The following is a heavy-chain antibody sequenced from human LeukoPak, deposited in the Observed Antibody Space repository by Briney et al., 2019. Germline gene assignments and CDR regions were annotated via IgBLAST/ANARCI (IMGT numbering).Heavy chain of an antibody. D-gene: IGHD4-11*01. V-gene: IGHV4-30-4*08. Sequence: PSQTLSLTCTVSGGSISGGDYYWRWIRQPQGKGLEWIGYIYYSGSTYYNPSLKSRVTISVDTSKNQFSLKLSSVTAADTAVYYCARDTITTVTGGYFDYWGQGTLVTVSS. CDR3: ARDTITTVTGGYFDY. J-gene: IGHJ4*02. CDR2: IYYSGST. CDR1: GGSISGGDYY.